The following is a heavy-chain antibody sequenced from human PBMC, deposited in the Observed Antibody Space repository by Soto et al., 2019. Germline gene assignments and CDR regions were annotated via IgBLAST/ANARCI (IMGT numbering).Heavy chain of an antibody. Sequence: GESLKISGQGSGYSFTIYWISWVRQMPWKGLEWMGRIDPSDSYTNYSPSFQGHVTISADKSISTAYLQWSSLKASDTAMYYCARYSSSYYYYGMDVWGQGTTVTVSS. CDR1: GYSFTIYW. V-gene: IGHV5-10-1*01. CDR2: IDPSDSYT. CDR3: ARYSSSYYYYGMDV. D-gene: IGHD6-13*01. J-gene: IGHJ6*02.